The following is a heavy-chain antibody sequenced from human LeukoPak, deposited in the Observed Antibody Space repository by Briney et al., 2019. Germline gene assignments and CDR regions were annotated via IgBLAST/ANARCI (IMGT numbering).Heavy chain of an antibody. D-gene: IGHD2-15*01. CDR3: AKEVGYCSGGSCPGWFDP. Sequence: GGSLRLSCAASGFTFSSYAMSWVRQAPGKGLEWVSAISGSGGSTYYADSVKGRFTISRGNSKNTLYLQMNSLRAEDTAVYYCAKEVGYCSGGSCPGWFDPWGQGTLVTVSS. CDR2: ISGSGGST. CDR1: GFTFSSYA. V-gene: IGHV3-23*01. J-gene: IGHJ5*02.